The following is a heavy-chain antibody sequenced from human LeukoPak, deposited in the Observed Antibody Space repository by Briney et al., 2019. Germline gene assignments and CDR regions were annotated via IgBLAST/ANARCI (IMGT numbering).Heavy chain of an antibody. J-gene: IGHJ4*02. CDR3: ARHYGSGSYHHYYFDY. CDR1: GGSISSSSYY. V-gene: IGHV4-39*01. CDR2: IYYSGST. Sequence: SETLSLTCTVSGGSISSSSYYWGWIRQPPGKGLEWIGSIYYSGSTYYNPSLKSRVTISVDTSKNQFSLKLSSVTAADTAVYYCARHYGSGSYHHYYFDYWGQGTLVTVSS. D-gene: IGHD3-10*01.